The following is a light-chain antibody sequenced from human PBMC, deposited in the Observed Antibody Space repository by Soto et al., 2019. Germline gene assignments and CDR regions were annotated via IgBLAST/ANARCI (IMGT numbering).Light chain of an antibody. CDR1: SSDVGGYNY. J-gene: IGLJ1*01. CDR3: SSYTSSSTPYV. Sequence: LTQPASVSGSPGQSITISCTGTSSDVGGYNYVSWYQQHPGKAPKLMIYEVSNRPSGVSNRFSGSKSGNTASLTISGLQAEDEADYYCSSYTSSSTPYVFGTGTKVTVL. V-gene: IGLV2-14*01. CDR2: EVS.